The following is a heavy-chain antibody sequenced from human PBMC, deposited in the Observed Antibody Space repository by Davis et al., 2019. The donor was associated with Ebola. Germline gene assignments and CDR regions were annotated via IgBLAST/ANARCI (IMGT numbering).Heavy chain of an antibody. D-gene: IGHD6-25*01. CDR2: IIHSGRP. CDR3: ARGGGYGGYAMDV. CDR1: AASSSGYY. J-gene: IGHJ6*02. Sequence: MPSQTLSPTCPLHAASSSGYYWNWTRQPPGKGLEWNREIIHSGRPNYNPSLKSRVTMSVDTSKNQFSLRVRSVTAADTAVYYCARGGGYGGYAMDVWGQGTTVTVSS. V-gene: IGHV4-34*01.